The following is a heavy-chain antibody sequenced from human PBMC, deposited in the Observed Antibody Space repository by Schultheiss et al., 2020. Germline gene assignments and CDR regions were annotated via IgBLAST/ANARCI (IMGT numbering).Heavy chain of an antibody. D-gene: IGHD3-10*01. Sequence: GGSLRLSCAASGFTFSNAWMSWVRQAPGKGLEWVGRIKSKTDGGTTDYAAPVKGRFTISRDDSKSIAYLQMNSLKTEDTAVYYCTSSYFMVRGAYWGQGTLVTVSS. V-gene: IGHV3-15*01. CDR2: IKSKTDGGTT. J-gene: IGHJ4*02. CDR3: TSSYFMVRGAY. CDR1: GFTFSNAW.